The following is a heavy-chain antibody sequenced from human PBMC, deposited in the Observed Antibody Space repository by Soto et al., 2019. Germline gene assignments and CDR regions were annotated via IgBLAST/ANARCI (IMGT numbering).Heavy chain of an antibody. CDR3: AKAQYYDILTGYYTPYNYYMDV. CDR2: ISGSGGST. V-gene: IGHV3-23*01. D-gene: IGHD3-9*01. CDR1: GFTFSSYA. Sequence: EVQVLESGGGLVQPGGSLRLSCAASGFTFSSYAMNWVRQAPGKGLEWVSAISGSGGSTYYADSVKGRFTISRDNSKNTLYLQMNSLRAEDTAVYYCAKAQYYDILTGYYTPYNYYMDVWGKGTTVTVSS. J-gene: IGHJ6*03.